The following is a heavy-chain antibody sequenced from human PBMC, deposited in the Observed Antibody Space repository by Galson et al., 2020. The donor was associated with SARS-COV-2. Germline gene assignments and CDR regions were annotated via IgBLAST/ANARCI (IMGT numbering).Heavy chain of an antibody. CDR2: ISGSGGST. V-gene: IGHV3-23*01. J-gene: IGHJ4*02. CDR1: GFTFSSYA. CDR3: AKGGYSSSWYWGEFDY. Sequence: GGSLRLSCAASGFTFSSYAMSWVRQAPGKGLEWVSAISGSGGSTYYADSVKGRFTISRDNSKNTLYLQMNSLRAEDTAVYYCAKGGYSSSWYWGEFDYWGQGTLVTVSS. D-gene: IGHD6-13*01.